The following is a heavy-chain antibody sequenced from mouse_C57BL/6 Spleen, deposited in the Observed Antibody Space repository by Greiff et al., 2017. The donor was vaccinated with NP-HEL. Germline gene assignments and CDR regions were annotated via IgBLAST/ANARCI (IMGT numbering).Heavy chain of an antibody. J-gene: IGHJ4*01. CDR2: FHPSDSET. Sequence: QVQLQQPGAELVRPGSSVKLTCKASGYTFTSYWMHWVKQRPIQGLEWIGNFHPSDSETHYNQKFKDKATLTVDKSSSTAYMQLSSLTSEDSAVYYCARSGPVQGRGYAMDYWGQGTSVTVSS. CDR3: ARSGPVQGRGYAMDY. D-gene: IGHD3-3*01. V-gene: IGHV1-52*01. CDR1: GYTFTSYW.